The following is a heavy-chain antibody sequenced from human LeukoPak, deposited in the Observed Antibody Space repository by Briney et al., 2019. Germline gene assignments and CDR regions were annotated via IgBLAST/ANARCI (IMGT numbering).Heavy chain of an antibody. CDR1: GFAFSSSA. D-gene: IGHD5-18*01. CDR3: VKDPGRGYSYEGPFDY. J-gene: IGHJ4*02. Sequence: QPGGSLRLSCSASGFAFSSSAMHWVRQAPGKXXXXXXXXXXNXXXXXXAXSXXXXXTXXXXXXKNTLYLQMSSLRAEDTAVYYCVKDPGRGYSYEGPFDYWGQGTLVTVSS. CDR2: XXXNXXXX. V-gene: IGHV3-64D*06.